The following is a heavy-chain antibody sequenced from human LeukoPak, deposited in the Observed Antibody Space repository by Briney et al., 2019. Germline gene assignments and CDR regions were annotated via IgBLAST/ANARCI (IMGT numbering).Heavy chain of an antibody. CDR1: AGSFSGNY. J-gene: IGHJ4*02. Sequence: SQTLSLTCAVYAGSFSGNYWTWIRQPPGKGLEWHGELTHSGSTNYNPSLKSRVTMSVDTSRNQFSLNLTSVTAADTAVYYCARGGRGGRLTMTPGYYFDYWGQGTLVTVSS. D-gene: IGHD3-10*01. CDR2: LTHSGST. V-gene: IGHV4-34*01. CDR3: ARGGRGGRLTMTPGYYFDY.